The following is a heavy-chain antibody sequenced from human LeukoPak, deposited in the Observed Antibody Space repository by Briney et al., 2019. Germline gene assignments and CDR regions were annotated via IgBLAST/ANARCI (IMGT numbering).Heavy chain of an antibody. V-gene: IGHV3-48*03. Sequence: GGSLRLSCAASGFTFSSYGMNWVRQAPGKGLEWVSYISSSGSTIYYADSVKGRFTISRDNAKNSLYLQMNSLRAEDTAVYYCAREGSSSWYGGDYWGQGTLVTVSS. J-gene: IGHJ4*02. CDR3: AREGSSSWYGGDY. CDR1: GFTFSSYG. CDR2: ISSSGSTI. D-gene: IGHD6-13*01.